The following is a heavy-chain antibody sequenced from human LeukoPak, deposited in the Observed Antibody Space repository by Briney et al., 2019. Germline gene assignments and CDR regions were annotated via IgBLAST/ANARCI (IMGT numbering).Heavy chain of an antibody. CDR3: ATPGVYCSSTSCYKGGRDY. J-gene: IGHJ4*02. CDR1: GYSINSGYY. D-gene: IGHD2-2*02. V-gene: IGHV4-38-2*02. CDR2: IYHSGST. Sequence: SETLSLTCIVSGYSINSGYYWGWIRQPPGKGLEWIGSIYHSGSTYYNPSLKSRVTISVDTSKNQFSLKLSSVTAADTAVYYCATPGVYCSSTSCYKGGRDYWGQGTLVTVSS.